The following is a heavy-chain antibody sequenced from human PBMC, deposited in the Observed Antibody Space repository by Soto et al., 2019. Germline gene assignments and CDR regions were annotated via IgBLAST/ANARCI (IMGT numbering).Heavy chain of an antibody. D-gene: IGHD4-4*01. V-gene: IGHV1-69*13. Sequence: GASVKVSCKASGGTFSSYAISWVRQAPGQGLEWMGGIIPIFGTANYAQKFQGRVTITADESTSTAYMELSSLRSEDTAVYYCARDSDYSNYYYYYYGMDVWGQGTTVTVSS. CDR2: IIPIFGTA. J-gene: IGHJ6*02. CDR1: GGTFSSYA. CDR3: ARDSDYSNYYYYYYGMDV.